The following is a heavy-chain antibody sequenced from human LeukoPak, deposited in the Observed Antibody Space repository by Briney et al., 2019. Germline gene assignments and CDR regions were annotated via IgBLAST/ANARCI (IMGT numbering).Heavy chain of an antibody. V-gene: IGHV3-48*03. CDR1: GFTFSSYE. J-gene: IGHJ4*02. Sequence: GGSLRLSCAASGFTFSSYEMNWVRQAPGKGLEWVSYISSSSSTIYYADSVKGRFTISRDNAKNSLYLQMNSLRAEDTAVYYCAREAFRSSWKKFDYWGQGTLVTVSS. CDR2: ISSSSSTI. CDR3: AREAFRSSWKKFDY. D-gene: IGHD6-13*01.